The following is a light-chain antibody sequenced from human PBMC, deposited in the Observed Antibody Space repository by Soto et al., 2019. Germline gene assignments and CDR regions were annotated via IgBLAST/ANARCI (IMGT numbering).Light chain of an antibody. CDR3: QHLNSYPFT. CDR1: QNIFSY. Sequence: DIQMTQSPSSLSASVGDRVTITCRASQNIFSYLSWYQHKPGKAPKLLIYAASSLQSGVPSRFSGSGSGTDFALTISSLQPEDFATYYCQHLNSYPFTFGQGTRLEIK. J-gene: IGKJ5*01. V-gene: IGKV1-39*01. CDR2: AAS.